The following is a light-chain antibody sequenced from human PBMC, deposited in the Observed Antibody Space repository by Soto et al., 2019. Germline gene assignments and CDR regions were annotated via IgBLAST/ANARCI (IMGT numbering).Light chain of an antibody. CDR2: GAS. V-gene: IGKV3-20*01. Sequence: EIVLTQSPGTLSLSPGERATLSCRASQSVAGSYLAWYQQKPGQAPRLLIYGASGRATGIPDRFGGGESGTDFTLTISRLEPEDIAVYYCHQYAGSPRTFGQGTKVEI. CDR3: HQYAGSPRT. J-gene: IGKJ1*01. CDR1: QSVAGSY.